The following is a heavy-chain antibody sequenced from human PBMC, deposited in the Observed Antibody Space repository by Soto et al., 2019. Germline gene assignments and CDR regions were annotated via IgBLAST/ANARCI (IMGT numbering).Heavy chain of an antibody. J-gene: IGHJ4*02. CDR1: GYSFTGYY. V-gene: IGHV1-2*04. CDR3: ARSWHGEGLDY. Sequence: SVKVSCEASGYSFTGYYMHWVRQAPGQGLEWMGWINPNSGGTNYAQKFQGWVTMTRDTSISTAYMELSRLRSDDTAVYYCARSWHGEGLDYWGQGTLVTVSS. CDR2: INPNSGGT.